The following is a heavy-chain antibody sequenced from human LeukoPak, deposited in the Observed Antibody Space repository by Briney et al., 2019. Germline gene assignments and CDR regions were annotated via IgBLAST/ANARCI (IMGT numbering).Heavy chain of an antibody. D-gene: IGHD6-19*01. Sequence: PGGSLGLSCAAPGFMFHDYAIHWVRQAPGKGLEWVSLISGDDGSTFYADSVKGRFTISRDNGKNSLYLQMNSLRSDDTALYYCARESESSGWYDYWGQGTLVTVSS. CDR2: ISGDDGST. CDR3: ARESESSGWYDY. V-gene: IGHV3-43*02. CDR1: GFMFHDYA. J-gene: IGHJ4*02.